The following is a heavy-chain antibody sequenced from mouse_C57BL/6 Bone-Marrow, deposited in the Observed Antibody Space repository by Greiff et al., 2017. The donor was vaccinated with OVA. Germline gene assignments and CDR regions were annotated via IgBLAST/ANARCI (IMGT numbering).Heavy chain of an antibody. J-gene: IGHJ1*03. D-gene: IGHD1-1*01. Sequence: VQLQQSGPGLVKPSQSLSLTCSVTGYSITSGYYWNWIRQFPGNKLEWMGYISYDGSNNYNPSLKILISITRDTSKNQFFLKLNSVTTEDTATYYCARQDYGSSDWYFDVWGTGTTVTVSS. CDR2: ISYDGSN. CDR1: GYSITSGYY. V-gene: IGHV3-6*01. CDR3: ARQDYGSSDWYFDV.